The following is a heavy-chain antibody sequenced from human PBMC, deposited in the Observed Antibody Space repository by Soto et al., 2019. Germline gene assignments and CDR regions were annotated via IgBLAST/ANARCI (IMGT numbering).Heavy chain of an antibody. CDR1: GFTFSSYA. D-gene: IGHD2-21*02. V-gene: IGHV3-30-3*01. CDR3: AGLLPATAIPADY. J-gene: IGHJ4*02. CDR2: ISYDGSNK. Sequence: LRLSCAASGFTFSSYAMHWVRQAPGKGLEWVAVISYDGSNKYYADSVKGRFTISRDNSKNTLYLQMNSLRAEDTAVYYCAGLLPATAIPADYWGQGTLVTVSS.